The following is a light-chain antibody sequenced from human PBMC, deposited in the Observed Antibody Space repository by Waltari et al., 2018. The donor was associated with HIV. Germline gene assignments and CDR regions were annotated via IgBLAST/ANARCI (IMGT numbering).Light chain of an antibody. CDR1: SSDVGGYDY. CDR3: SSYTSSSALEVV. CDR2: DVS. J-gene: IGLJ3*02. V-gene: IGLV2-14*01. Sequence: QSALTQPASVSGSLGQSITIPCTGTSSDVGGYDYVSWYQQHPGRAPKLVIYDVSNRPSGVSNRFSGSKSGNTASLTISGLQAEDEADYHCSSYTSSSALEVVFGGGTTLTVL.